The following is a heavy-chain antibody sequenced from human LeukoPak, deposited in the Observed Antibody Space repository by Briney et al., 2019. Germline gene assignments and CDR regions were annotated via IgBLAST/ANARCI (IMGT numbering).Heavy chain of an antibody. CDR1: GFTLSSYD. CDR3: ARDRRGMAV. CDR2: IGVAGDT. J-gene: IGHJ6*02. V-gene: IGHV3-13*01. Sequence: TGGSLRLFCAASGFTLSSYDMHWVRQVTGKGLEWVSAIGVAGDTYYPGSVKGRFIITRENAKNSLYLQMNSLRVEDTAVYYCARDRRGMAVWGQGTTVVVSS.